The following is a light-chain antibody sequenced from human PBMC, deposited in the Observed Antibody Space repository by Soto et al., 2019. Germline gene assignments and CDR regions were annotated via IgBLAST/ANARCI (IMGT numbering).Light chain of an antibody. V-gene: IGKV3-20*01. CDR3: QQYGNSPIT. CDR2: GAS. J-gene: IGKJ5*01. Sequence: EIVLTQSPGTLSLSPGDGATLSCRASQSVSSNYLAWYQQKAGQXPRLLIYGASSRATGIPDRFSGSGSGTDVTITISRLEAEDCEVYDCQQYGNSPITFGQGTRLEIK. CDR1: QSVSSNY.